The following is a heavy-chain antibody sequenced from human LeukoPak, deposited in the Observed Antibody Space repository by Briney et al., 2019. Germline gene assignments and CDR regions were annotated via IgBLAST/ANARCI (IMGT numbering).Heavy chain of an antibody. CDR2: IYSGGST. CDR1: GFTLSSNY. CDR3: ARVDGGWFDY. D-gene: IGHD2-15*01. V-gene: IGHV3-53*01. J-gene: IGHJ4*02. Sequence: PGGSLRLSCAASGFTLSSNYMSWVRQAPGKGLEWVSVIYSGGSTYYADSVKGRFTISRDNSKNTLYLQMNSLRAEDTAVYYCARVDGGWFDYWGQGTLVTVSS.